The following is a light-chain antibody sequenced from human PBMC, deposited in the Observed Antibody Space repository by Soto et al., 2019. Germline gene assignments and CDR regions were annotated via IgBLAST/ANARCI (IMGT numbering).Light chain of an antibody. CDR3: QQYNNWPFT. CDR2: GAS. J-gene: IGKJ4*01. Sequence: EIVMTQSPATLSVSPGERATLSCRASQSVSSNLAWYQQKPGQAPRLLIYGASTRATGIPARFSGSGSGTEFTLNISSMQSEDFAVYYCQQYNNWPFTFGGGNKVEIK. CDR1: QSVSSN. V-gene: IGKV3-15*01.